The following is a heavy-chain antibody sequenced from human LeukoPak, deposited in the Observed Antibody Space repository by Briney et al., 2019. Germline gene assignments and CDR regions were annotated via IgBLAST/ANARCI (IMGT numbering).Heavy chain of an antibody. Sequence: SETLSLTCTVSGGSISSYYWSWIRQSPGKGLEWIGYIYYSGSTNYNPSLKSRVTISVDTSKNQFSLKLSSVTAADTAVYYCGRAVVGYSYGYFDYWGQGTLVTVSS. D-gene: IGHD5-18*01. CDR2: IYYSGST. V-gene: IGHV4-59*01. CDR3: GRAVVGYSYGYFDY. J-gene: IGHJ4*02. CDR1: GGSISSYY.